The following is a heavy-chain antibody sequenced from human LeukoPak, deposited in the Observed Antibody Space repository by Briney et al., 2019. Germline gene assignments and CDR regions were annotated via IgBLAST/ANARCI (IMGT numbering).Heavy chain of an antibody. D-gene: IGHD6-19*01. V-gene: IGHV3-7*03. J-gene: IGHJ4*02. CDR2: IKEDGSED. CDR3: AREYGYSSGWATRAYDY. Sequence: GGSLRLSCAASGFTFNSHWMNWVRQAPGKGLEWVANIKEDGSEDYYMDSVKGRFIISRDNAKNSVYLQMNSLRVEDTAVYYCAREYGYSSGWATRAYDYWGQGTLVTVSS. CDR1: GFTFNSHW.